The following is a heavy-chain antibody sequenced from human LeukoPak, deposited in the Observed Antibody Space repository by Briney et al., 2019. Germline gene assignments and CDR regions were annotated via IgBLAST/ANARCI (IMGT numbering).Heavy chain of an antibody. J-gene: IGHJ4*02. CDR1: GDSVSTNTAA. Sequence: SQTLSLTCAISGDSVSTNTAAWNWVRQSPSRGLEWLGRTYYRSKWYTDYAVSVKSRITINPDTSKNQFSLQLDSVTPEDTAVYFCARDGWPAFDYWGQGTLVTVSS. CDR2: TYYRSKWYT. V-gene: IGHV6-1*01. CDR3: ARDGWPAFDY. D-gene: IGHD2-15*01.